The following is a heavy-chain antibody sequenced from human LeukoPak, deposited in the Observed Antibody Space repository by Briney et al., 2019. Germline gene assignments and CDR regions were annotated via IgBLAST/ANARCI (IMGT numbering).Heavy chain of an antibody. CDR2: IYYSGST. J-gene: IGHJ4*02. CDR3: ASVDYGGNSAFDY. D-gene: IGHD4-23*01. Sequence: SETLSLTCTVSGGSISSSSYYWGWIRQPPGKGLEWLGSIYYSGSTYYNPSLKRRVTISVDTSKNQFSLKLSSVTAADTAVYYCASVDYGGNSAFDYWGQGTLVTVSS. CDR1: GGSISSSSYY. V-gene: IGHV4-39*01.